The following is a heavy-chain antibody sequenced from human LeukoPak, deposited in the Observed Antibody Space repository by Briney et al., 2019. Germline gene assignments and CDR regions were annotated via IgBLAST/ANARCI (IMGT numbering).Heavy chain of an antibody. D-gene: IGHD2-15*01. V-gene: IGHV4-61*01. CDR2: IYYSGST. Sequence: PSETLSLTCTVSGGCISSSSYYWSWIRQPPGKGLEWIGYIYYSGSTNYNPSLKSRVTISVDTSRNQFSLKLSSVTAADTAVYYCASGECSGGSCYALAGYWGQGTLVTVSS. CDR1: GGCISSSSYY. CDR3: ASGECSGGSCYALAGY. J-gene: IGHJ4*02.